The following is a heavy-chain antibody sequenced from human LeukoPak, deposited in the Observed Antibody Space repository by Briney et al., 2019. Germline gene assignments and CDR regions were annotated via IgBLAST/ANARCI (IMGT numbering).Heavy chain of an antibody. Sequence: SETLSLTCTVSGGSISSYYWSWIRQPPGKGLEWIGYIYYSGSTNYNPSLKSRVTISVDTSKNQFPLKLSSVTAADTAVYYCARGMTTNYYYYYGMDVWGQGTTVTVSS. V-gene: IGHV4-59*01. CDR1: GGSISSYY. D-gene: IGHD4-11*01. J-gene: IGHJ6*02. CDR3: ARGMTTNYYYYYGMDV. CDR2: IYYSGST.